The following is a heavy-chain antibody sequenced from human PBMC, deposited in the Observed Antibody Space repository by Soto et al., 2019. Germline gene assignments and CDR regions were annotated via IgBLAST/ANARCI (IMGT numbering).Heavy chain of an antibody. CDR3: ARGEGEYYDSSGYYLDY. J-gene: IGHJ4*02. D-gene: IGHD3-22*01. CDR1: GGTFSSYA. Sequence: QVQLVQSGAEVKKPGSSVKVSCKASGGTFSSYAISWVRPAPGQGLEWMGGIIPIFGTANYAQKFQGRVTITADESTSTGYMDLSSLGSDDTAVYYCARGEGEYYDSSGYYLDYWGQGTLVTVSS. V-gene: IGHV1-69*12. CDR2: IIPIFGTA.